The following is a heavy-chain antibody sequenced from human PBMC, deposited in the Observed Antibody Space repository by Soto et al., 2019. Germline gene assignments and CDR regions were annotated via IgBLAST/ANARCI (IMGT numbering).Heavy chain of an antibody. Sequence: PSETLSLTCDVYGGSFSGYYWTWIRQPPGKGLEWIGEINHSGSTNYNPSLKGRVTISVDTSKTQFSLNPNSVTAAETAVYFCARAGTIAVAKSHARDVGGQGPT. CDR2: INHSGST. V-gene: IGHV4-34*01. D-gene: IGHD6-19*01. CDR1: GGSFSGYY. CDR3: ARAGTIAVAKSHARDV. J-gene: IGHJ6*02.